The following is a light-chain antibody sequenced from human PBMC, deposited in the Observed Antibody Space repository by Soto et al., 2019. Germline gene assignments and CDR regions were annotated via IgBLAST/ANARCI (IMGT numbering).Light chain of an antibody. V-gene: IGKV3-11*01. CDR3: QQRGNWPQT. J-gene: IGKJ1*01. Sequence: EVVLTQSPATLSLSPGERATLSCRATQNIYIYLAWYQQKPGQPPRLLIYDASNRATGIPARFSGSGSGTDFTLTISSLEPEDFAVYYCQQRGNWPQTFGQGTKVEIK. CDR1: QNIYIY. CDR2: DAS.